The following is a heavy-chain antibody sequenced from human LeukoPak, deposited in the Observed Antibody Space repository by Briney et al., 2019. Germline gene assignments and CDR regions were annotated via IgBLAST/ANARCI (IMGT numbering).Heavy chain of an antibody. V-gene: IGHV3-23*01. D-gene: IGHD4-17*01. CDR1: GFTFSSYA. J-gene: IGHJ4*02. CDR3: AKSNLRSYGDYGAQGAFEY. Sequence: GGSLRLSCAASGFTFSSYAMSWVRQAPGKGLEWVSAISGSGGSTYYADSVKGRFTISGDNSKNTLYLQMNSLRAEDTAVYYCAKSNLRSYGDYGAQGAFEYWGQGTLVTVSS. CDR2: ISGSGGST.